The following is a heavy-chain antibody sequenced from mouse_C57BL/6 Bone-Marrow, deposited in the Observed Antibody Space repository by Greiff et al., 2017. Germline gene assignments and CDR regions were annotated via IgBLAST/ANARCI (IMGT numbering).Heavy chain of an antibody. V-gene: IGHV5-2*01. CDR3: ARSRNCGSAWFAY. Sequence: EVQGVESGGGLVQPGDSLKLSCESNEYEFPSHDMSWVRQTPEKRLELVAAINSDGGSTCYPHTMERRFIFSRDNTKKCLSLQMGSLRSEDTALYYCARSRNCGSAWFAYWGQGTMVTVSA. D-gene: IGHD1-1*01. J-gene: IGHJ3*01. CDR1: EYEFPSHD. CDR2: INSDGGST.